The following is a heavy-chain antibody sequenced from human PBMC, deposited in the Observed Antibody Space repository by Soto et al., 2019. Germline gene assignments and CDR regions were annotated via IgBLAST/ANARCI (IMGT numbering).Heavy chain of an antibody. J-gene: IGHJ5*02. CDR2: IYYSGST. D-gene: IGHD3-10*01. CDR3: AKHISYYYGSRKPEAKNDNCFYP. Sequence: QLQLQESGPGLVKPSETLSLTCTVSGGSISSSSYYWGWIRQPPGKGLEWIGNIYYSGSTYYNPSLKSQVPIYVHTFKIHVARKLRSVAADDTSVYYCAKHISYYYGSRKPEAKNDNCFYPWGQGTLVTVSS. V-gene: IGHV4-39*01. CDR1: GGSISSSSYY.